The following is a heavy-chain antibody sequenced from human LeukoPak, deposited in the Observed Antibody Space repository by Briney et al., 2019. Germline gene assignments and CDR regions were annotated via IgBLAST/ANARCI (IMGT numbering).Heavy chain of an antibody. V-gene: IGHV1-69*13. J-gene: IGHJ4*02. D-gene: IGHD5-12*01. CDR2: IIPIFGTA. CDR1: GGTFISYA. Sequence: SVKVSCKASGGTFISYAISWVRQAPGQGLEWMGGIIPIFGTANYAQKFQGRVTITADESTSTAYMELSSLRSEDTAVYYCARNGFEATISLFDYWGQGTLVTVPS. CDR3: ARNGFEATISLFDY.